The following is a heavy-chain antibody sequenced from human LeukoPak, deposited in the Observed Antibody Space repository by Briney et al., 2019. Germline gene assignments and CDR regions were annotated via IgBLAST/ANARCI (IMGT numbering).Heavy chain of an antibody. Sequence: GGSLRLSCAASGFTFNSYWMHWVRQAPGKGLVWVSRINSDESRTAYADSVKGRFSISRDNAKNTLYLQMNSLRAEDTAVYYCARVLAGATYFDYWGQGTLVTVSS. CDR2: INSDESRT. V-gene: IGHV3-74*01. CDR3: ARVLAGATYFDY. CDR1: GFTFNSYW. D-gene: IGHD1-26*01. J-gene: IGHJ4*01.